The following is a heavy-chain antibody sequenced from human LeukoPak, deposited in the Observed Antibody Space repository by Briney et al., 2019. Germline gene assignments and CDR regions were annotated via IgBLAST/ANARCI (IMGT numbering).Heavy chain of an antibody. J-gene: IGHJ4*02. D-gene: IGHD6-13*01. CDR3: ARGSLRIAAAGTLDY. Sequence: GASVKVSCKASGYTFTSYGISWVRQAPGQGLEWMGWISAYNGNTNYAQKLQGRVTMTTDTSTSTAYMELSSLRSEDTAVYYCARGSLRIAAAGTLDYWGQGTLVTVSS. CDR2: ISAYNGNT. V-gene: IGHV1-18*01. CDR1: GYTFTSYG.